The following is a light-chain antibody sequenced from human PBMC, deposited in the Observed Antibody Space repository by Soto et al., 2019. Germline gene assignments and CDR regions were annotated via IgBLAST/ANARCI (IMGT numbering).Light chain of an antibody. J-gene: IGKJ4*01. Sequence: EIVMTQSPATLSVSPGERATLSCRASQSVSSNLAWYQQKPGQAPRLLIYGASTRATGIPARFGGSGSGTEFTLTISSLEPEDFAVYYCQHRSNWPLTFGGGTKVDI. CDR2: GAS. CDR3: QHRSNWPLT. V-gene: IGKV3-15*01. CDR1: QSVSSN.